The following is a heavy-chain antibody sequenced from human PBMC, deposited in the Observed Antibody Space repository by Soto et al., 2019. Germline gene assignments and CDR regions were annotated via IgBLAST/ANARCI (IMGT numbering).Heavy chain of an antibody. CDR2: IIPIFGTA. Sequence: GASVKVSCKASGGTFSSYAISWVRQAPGQGLEWMGGIIPIFGTANYAQKFQGRVTITADESTSTAYMELSSLRSEDTAVYYCARKGRPYDSTGRLDYWGQGTLVTVSS. J-gene: IGHJ4*02. CDR1: GGTFSSYA. V-gene: IGHV1-69*13. D-gene: IGHD3-22*01. CDR3: ARKGRPYDSTGRLDY.